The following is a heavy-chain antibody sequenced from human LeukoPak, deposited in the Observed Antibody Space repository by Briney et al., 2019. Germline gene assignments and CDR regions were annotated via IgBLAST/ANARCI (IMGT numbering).Heavy chain of an antibody. CDR3: ARSAAHYYDSSGYHFDY. V-gene: IGHV4-59*01. Sequence: SETLSLTCTVSGGSISSYYWSWIRQPPGKGLEWIGYIYYSGSTNYNPSLKSRVTISVDTSKNQFSLKLSSVTAADTAVDYCARSAAHYYDSSGYHFDYWGQGTLVTVSS. CDR1: GGSISSYY. D-gene: IGHD3-22*01. CDR2: IYYSGST. J-gene: IGHJ4*02.